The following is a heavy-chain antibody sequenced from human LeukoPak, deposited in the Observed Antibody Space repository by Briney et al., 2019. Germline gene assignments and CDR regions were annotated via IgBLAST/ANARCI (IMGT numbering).Heavy chain of an antibody. Sequence: PGGSLRLSCVASGFTFNTYAIHWVRQAPGKGLEWVAVISYDGSNEYYEDSVKGRFTISRDNSKNTLYLQMNSLRAEDMAVYYCAREEWYYLDYWGQGTWSPSPQ. CDR3: AREEWYYLDY. V-gene: IGHV3-30-3*01. CDR1: GFTFNTYA. J-gene: IGHJ4*02. CDR2: ISYDGSNE. D-gene: IGHD3-3*01.